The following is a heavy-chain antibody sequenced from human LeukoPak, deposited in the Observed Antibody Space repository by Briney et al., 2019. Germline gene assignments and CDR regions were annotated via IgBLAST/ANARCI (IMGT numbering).Heavy chain of an antibody. CDR3: ARHLQDTAMVSPLYYFDN. V-gene: IGHV4-59*08. J-gene: IGHJ4*02. CDR2: IYYSRST. Sequence: PSETLSLTCTVSGGSISSYYWSWIRQPPEKGLEWIGYIYYSRSTKYNPSLKSRVTISVDTSKNQFSLRLSSVTAADTAVYYCARHLQDTAMVSPLYYFDNWGQGTLVTVSS. D-gene: IGHD5-18*01. CDR1: GGSISSYY.